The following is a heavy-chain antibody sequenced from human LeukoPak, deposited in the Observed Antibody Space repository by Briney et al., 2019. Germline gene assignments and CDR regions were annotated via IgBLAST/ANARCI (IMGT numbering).Heavy chain of an antibody. Sequence: GGSLRLFCAASGFTFSSYAMHWVRQAPGKGLEWVAVISYDGSNKYYADSVKGRFTISRDNSKNTLYLQMNSLRAEDTAVYYCARSIDVTYYYYGMDVWGQGTTVTVSS. CDR3: ARSIDVTYYYYGMDV. CDR2: ISYDGSNK. J-gene: IGHJ6*02. D-gene: IGHD2/OR15-2a*01. CDR1: GFTFSSYA. V-gene: IGHV3-30-3*01.